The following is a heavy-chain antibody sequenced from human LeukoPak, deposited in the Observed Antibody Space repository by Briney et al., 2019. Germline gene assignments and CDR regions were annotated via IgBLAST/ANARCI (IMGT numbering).Heavy chain of an antibody. Sequence: GRSLRLSCAASGFTFSGYAMHWVRQAPGKGLEWVAVTSYDGSFKHYADSVKGRFTISRDNPKNTVYLQMNSLRGEDTAVYYCARNDYGGSVGYWGQGTLVTVSS. D-gene: IGHD4-23*01. CDR1: GFTFSGYA. J-gene: IGHJ4*02. CDR3: ARNDYGGSVGY. CDR2: TSYDGSFK. V-gene: IGHV3-30-3*01.